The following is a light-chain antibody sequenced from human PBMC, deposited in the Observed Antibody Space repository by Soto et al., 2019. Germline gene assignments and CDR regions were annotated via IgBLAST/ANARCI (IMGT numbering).Light chain of an antibody. Sequence: SGLTQQPSASGAPGQRVTISCSGSASNIGRDPVNWYQQVPGTAPKLLIYENNHRPSGVPDRFSGSMSGTSASLVISGLQSEDEAEYFCAGWDGSLKGFVFGTGTKVTVL. CDR1: ASNIGRDP. CDR2: ENN. J-gene: IGLJ1*01. V-gene: IGLV1-44*01. CDR3: AGWDGSLKGFV.